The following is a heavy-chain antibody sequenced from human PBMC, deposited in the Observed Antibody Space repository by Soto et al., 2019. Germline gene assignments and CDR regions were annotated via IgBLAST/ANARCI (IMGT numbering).Heavy chain of an antibody. J-gene: IGHJ4*02. D-gene: IGHD6-6*01. CDR1: GFTFSSYA. V-gene: IGHV3-30-3*02. Sequence: PGGSLRLSCAASGFTFSSYAMHWVRQAPGKGLEWVAVISYDGSNKYYADSVKGRFTISRDNSKNTLYLQMNSLRAEDTAVYYCAKQVRDGTSSPYYFDYWGQGTLVTVSS. CDR3: AKQVRDGTSSPYYFDY. CDR2: ISYDGSNK.